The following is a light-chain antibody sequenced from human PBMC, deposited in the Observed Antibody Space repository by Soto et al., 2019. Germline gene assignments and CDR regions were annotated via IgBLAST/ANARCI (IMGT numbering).Light chain of an antibody. CDR1: SSDVGSYNL. Sequence: QSVLTQPASVSGSPGQSITISCTGTSSDVGSYNLVSWYQQHPGKAPKLMIYEVSKRPSGVSNRFSGSKSGNTASLTISGLQAEDEADYYCCSCAGSSTFHYVFGTGTKVTVL. J-gene: IGLJ1*01. V-gene: IGLV2-23*02. CDR3: CSCAGSSTFHYV. CDR2: EVS.